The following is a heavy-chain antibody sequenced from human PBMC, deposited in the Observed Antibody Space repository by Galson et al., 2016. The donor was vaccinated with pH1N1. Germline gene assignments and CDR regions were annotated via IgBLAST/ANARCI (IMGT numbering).Heavy chain of an antibody. V-gene: IGHV1-69*06. D-gene: IGHD3-10*01. CDR1: GGTFSNSA. Sequence: SVKVSCKASGGTFSNSAISWVRQAPGQGLEWMGGISPIFGSINYAQRFQGRLTITADIFTNTAYMDMSGLRFEDTAIYYCAPAGPLVREILYYSYAMDVWGQGTTVTVSS. CDR2: ISPIFGSI. J-gene: IGHJ6*02. CDR3: APAGPLVREILYYSYAMDV.